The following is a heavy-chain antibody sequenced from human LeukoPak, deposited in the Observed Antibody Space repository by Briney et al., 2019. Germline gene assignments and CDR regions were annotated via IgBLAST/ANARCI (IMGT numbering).Heavy chain of an antibody. D-gene: IGHD1-26*01. V-gene: IGHV3-7*01. CDR2: IKQDGSEK. Sequence: GGSLRLSCAASGFTFSSYWMSWVRQALGKWLEWVANIKQDGSEKYYVDSVKGRFTISRDNAKNSLYLQMNSLRAEDTAVYYCARDKEWELQYYYYYMDVWGKGTTVTVSS. CDR3: ARDKEWELQYYYYYMDV. J-gene: IGHJ6*03. CDR1: GFTFSSYW.